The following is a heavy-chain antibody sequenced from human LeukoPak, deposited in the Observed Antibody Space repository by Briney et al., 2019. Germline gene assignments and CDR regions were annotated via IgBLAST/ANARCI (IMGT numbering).Heavy chain of an antibody. D-gene: IGHD3-10*01. CDR2: IKRDGSVK. Sequence: LPGGSLRLSCAASGFTFSSERMSWVRQAPGKGLEWVANIKRDGSVKYYVDSVKGRFTISRDNAKNSLYLQMDSLRAEDTAVYYCASGDGSGSFYYYFDYWGQGTLVTVSS. V-gene: IGHV3-7*01. CDR3: ASGDGSGSFYYYFDY. J-gene: IGHJ4*02. CDR1: GFTFSSER.